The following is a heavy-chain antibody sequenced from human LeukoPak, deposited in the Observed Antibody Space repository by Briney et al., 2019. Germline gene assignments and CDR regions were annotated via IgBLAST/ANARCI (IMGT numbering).Heavy chain of an antibody. D-gene: IGHD1-7*01. CDR3: ARGIRQSWNYRKFDY. Sequence: PGRSLRLSCAASGFTFSSYAMHWVRQAPGKGLEWVALISYDGSNKYYADSVKGRFTISRDNSKNTLYLQMNSLRTEDTAVYYCARGIRQSWNYRKFDYWGQGTLVTVSS. J-gene: IGHJ4*02. CDR1: GFTFSSYA. CDR2: ISYDGSNK. V-gene: IGHV3-30*04.